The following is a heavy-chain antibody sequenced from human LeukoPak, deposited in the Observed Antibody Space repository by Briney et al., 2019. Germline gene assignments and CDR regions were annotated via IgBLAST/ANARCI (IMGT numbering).Heavy chain of an antibody. D-gene: IGHD6-6*01. CDR1: GYTFTSYG. CDR3: ARGVGEGGNIAARPKGNWFDP. V-gene: IGHV1-18*01. Sequence: ASVTVSCKASGYTFTSYGISWVRQAPGQGLEWMGWISAYNGNTNYAQKLQGRVTMTTDTSTSTAYMELRSLRSDDTAVYYCARGVGEGGNIAARPKGNWFDPWGQGTLVTVSS. J-gene: IGHJ5*02. CDR2: ISAYNGNT.